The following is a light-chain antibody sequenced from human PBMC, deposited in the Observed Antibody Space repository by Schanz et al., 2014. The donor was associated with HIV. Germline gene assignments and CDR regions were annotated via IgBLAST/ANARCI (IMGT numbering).Light chain of an antibody. J-gene: IGKJ2*01. Sequence: DIQMTQSPSTLSASVGDRVTITCRASQTIGRLLAWYQQKPGRAPKLLIYQASILETGVPSRFSGSGSGTSFTLTISSLQPDDFATYYCKQCVTYPYTFGQGTKLDIQ. CDR3: KQCVTYPYT. V-gene: IGKV1-5*03. CDR2: QAS. CDR1: QTIGRL.